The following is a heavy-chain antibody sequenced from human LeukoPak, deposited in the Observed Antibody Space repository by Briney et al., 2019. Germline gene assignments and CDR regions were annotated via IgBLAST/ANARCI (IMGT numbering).Heavy chain of an antibody. CDR2: INHSGST. CDR3: ARGRGAYYYYYGMDV. J-gene: IGHJ6*02. D-gene: IGHD1-26*01. CDR1: GGSISSYY. Sequence: SETLSLTCTVSGGSISSYYWSWIRQPPGKGLEWIGEINHSGSTNYNPSLKSRVTISVDTSKNQFSLKLSSVTAADTAVYYCARGRGAYYYYYGMDVWGQGTTVTVSS. V-gene: IGHV4-34*01.